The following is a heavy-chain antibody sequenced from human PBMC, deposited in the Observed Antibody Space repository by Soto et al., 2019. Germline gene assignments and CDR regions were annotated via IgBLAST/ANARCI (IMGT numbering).Heavy chain of an antibody. CDR1: GHCSKHYW. Sequence: PXEYLTITRKAWGHCSKHYWESWVRQMHGKGLEWMAVIYPGDSDARYRPSFQGQVTISAYKSINTAYLQWSSLKASDTAIYYCARSRITGTTWSFETRGQGSLVTVSS. D-gene: IGHD1-7*01. CDR3: ARSRITGTTWSFET. CDR2: IYPGDSDA. V-gene: IGHV5-51*01. J-gene: IGHJ4*02.